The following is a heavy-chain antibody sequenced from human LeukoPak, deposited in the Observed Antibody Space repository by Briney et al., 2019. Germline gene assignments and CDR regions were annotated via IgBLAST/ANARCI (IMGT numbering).Heavy chain of an antibody. D-gene: IGHD3-16*01. J-gene: IGHJ4*02. CDR3: ADVGAGGDY. CDR1: GFSFSDHY. V-gene: IGHV3-72*01. Sequence: GGSLRLSCAASGFSFSDHYMDWVHQAPGKGLEWVGRIRNKAESYRTEYAASVKGRFTVSRDDSKSSVYLQMNSLKNEDTAVYYCADVGAGGDYWGQGTLVTVSS. CDR2: IRNKAESYRT.